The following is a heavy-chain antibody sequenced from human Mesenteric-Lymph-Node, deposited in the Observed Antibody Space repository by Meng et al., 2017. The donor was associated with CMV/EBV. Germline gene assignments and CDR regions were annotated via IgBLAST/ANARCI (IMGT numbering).Heavy chain of an antibody. Sequence: SETLSLTCSVSGGSISSTSYYWGWIRQPPGKGLEWIGSIYYRGNTYYNPSLKSRLTISVDTSKNQFSLKLSSVTAADTAVYYCARDRFRIAAAGTSRVKADYYYYGMDVWGQGTTVTVSS. CDR1: GGSISSTSYY. V-gene: IGHV4-39*07. CDR3: ARDRFRIAAAGTSRVKADYYYYGMDV. J-gene: IGHJ6*02. CDR2: IYYRGNT. D-gene: IGHD6-13*01.